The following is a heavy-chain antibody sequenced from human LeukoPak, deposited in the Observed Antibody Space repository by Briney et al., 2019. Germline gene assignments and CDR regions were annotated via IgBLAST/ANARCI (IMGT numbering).Heavy chain of an antibody. J-gene: IGHJ4*02. CDR1: GGSFSGYN. CDR2: ISHTGGT. CDR3: ARRDVWGAYRLTYYFDY. D-gene: IGHD3-16*01. V-gene: IGHV4-34*01. Sequence: PSETLSLTCAVYGGSFSGYNWNWIRQSPGRGLEWIAEISHTGGTNYNPSLTSRASISVDTSKNHFSLKLSSATPADTALYYCARRDVWGAYRLTYYFDYWGQGTLVTVSS.